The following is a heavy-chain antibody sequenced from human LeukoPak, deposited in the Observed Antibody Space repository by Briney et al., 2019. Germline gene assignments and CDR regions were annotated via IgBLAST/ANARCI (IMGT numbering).Heavy chain of an antibody. CDR1: GGSISIYS. D-gene: IGHD6-13*01. CDR3: ARQPSSTAALDV. J-gene: IGHJ3*01. V-gene: IGHV4-59*08. CDR2: IYFSGNT. Sequence: SETLSLTCAVSGGSISIYSGSWIRQPPGKGLEWIGYIYFSGNTNYNPSFKSRVTISVDTSCNHFSLKLSPVTAADTAVYYCARQPSSTAALDVWGKGTMVTVSS.